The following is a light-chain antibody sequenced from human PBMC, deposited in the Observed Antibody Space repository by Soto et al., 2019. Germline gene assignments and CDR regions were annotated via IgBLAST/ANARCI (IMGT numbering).Light chain of an antibody. Sequence: QSALTQPASVSGSPGQSITISCTGTSSDVGNYDFVSWYQHHPGKAPKLMIYQGSKWPSWTSNRFSGSKSGNTASLTISGLQAEDEANYYCCSYVGSSIWVFGGGTKLTVL. CDR3: CSYVGSSIWV. CDR1: SSDVGNYDF. V-gene: IGLV2-23*01. CDR2: QGS. J-gene: IGLJ3*02.